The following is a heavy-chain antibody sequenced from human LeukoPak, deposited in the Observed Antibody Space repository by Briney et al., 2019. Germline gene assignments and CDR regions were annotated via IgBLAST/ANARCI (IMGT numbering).Heavy chain of an antibody. J-gene: IGHJ4*02. Sequence: PSETLSLTCTVSGDSISSSSYYWGWIRQPSGKGLEWIGSIYYRGTTYYNPSLESRVTISVDTSKNQFSLKLTSVTAADTAVYYCASGSDKYYDSSGYYYSVYWGQGTLVTVSS. CDR3: ASGSDKYYDSSGYYYSVY. CDR1: GDSISSSSYY. D-gene: IGHD3-22*01. V-gene: IGHV4-39*01. CDR2: IYYRGTT.